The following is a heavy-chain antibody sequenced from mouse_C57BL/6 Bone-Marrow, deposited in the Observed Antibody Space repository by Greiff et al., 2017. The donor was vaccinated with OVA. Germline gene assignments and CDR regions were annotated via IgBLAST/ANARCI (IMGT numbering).Heavy chain of an antibody. J-gene: IGHJ4*01. D-gene: IGHD2-13*01. CDR3: AREDCDYYAMDY. Sequence: VQLQQPGAELVLHGASVKLLRTASFFNIKDYYLHWVKQRTEQGLEWIGRIDPEDVEPKSAPKFQGKATITADTSSNTAYLQRRSLTSENTAVDYCAREDCDYYAMDYWGQGTSVTVSS. V-gene: IGHV14-2*01. CDR2: IDPEDVEP. CDR1: FFNIKDYY.